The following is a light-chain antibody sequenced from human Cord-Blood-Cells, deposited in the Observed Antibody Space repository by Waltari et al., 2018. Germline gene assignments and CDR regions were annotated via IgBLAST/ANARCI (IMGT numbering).Light chain of an antibody. V-gene: IGLV3-1*01. CDR1: KLGDKY. CDR2: QDS. J-gene: IGLJ1*01. Sequence: SYELTQPPSASVSPGQTASITCSGEKLGDKYACWYQQKPGQSPVLVIYQDSKRPSGIPERFSGSNSGNTATLTISGTQAMDEADYYCQAWDSSTGVFGTGTKVTVL. CDR3: QAWDSSTGV.